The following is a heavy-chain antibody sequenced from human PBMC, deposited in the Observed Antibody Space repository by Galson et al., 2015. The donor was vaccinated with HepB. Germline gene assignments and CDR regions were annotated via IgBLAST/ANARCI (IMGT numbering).Heavy chain of an antibody. CDR2: IWYDGSYK. V-gene: IGHV3-33*01. Sequence: SLRLSCAASGFTFSSYSMHWVRQAPGEGLEWVAVIWYDGSYKFYLDSVKGRFTISRDNSKNTLYLEMSRLRVEDTALYYCARNQLVGGALDVWGQGTTVIVSS. CDR3: ARNQLVGGALDV. D-gene: IGHD3-10*01. CDR1: GFTFSSYS. J-gene: IGHJ6*02.